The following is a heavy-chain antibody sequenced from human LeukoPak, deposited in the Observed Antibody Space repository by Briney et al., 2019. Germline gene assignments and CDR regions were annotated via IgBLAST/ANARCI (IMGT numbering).Heavy chain of an antibody. CDR3: ARDPAAVARYAFDI. J-gene: IGHJ3*02. D-gene: IGHD6-19*01. CDR2: INTNTGNP. V-gene: IGHV7-4-1*02. CDR1: GYTFTSYA. Sequence: AAVKVSCKASGYTFTSYAMNGVRQAPGQGREWMGWINTNTGNPTYAQGFTGRFVFSFDTSVSTAYLQISSLKAEDTAVYYCARDPAAVARYAFDIWGQGTMVTVSS.